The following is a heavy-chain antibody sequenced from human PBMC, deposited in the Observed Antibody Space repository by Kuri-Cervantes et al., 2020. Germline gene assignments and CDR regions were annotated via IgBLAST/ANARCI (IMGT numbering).Heavy chain of an antibody. D-gene: IGHD2-15*01. CDR3: ARDGWDIVVVVAATHGNYFDY. J-gene: IGHJ4*02. Sequence: SLKISCAASGFTFDDYAMHWVRQAPGKGLEWVSGISWNSGSIGYADSVKGRFTISRDSSKNTLYLQMNSLRAEDTAVYYCARDGWDIVVVVAATHGNYFDYWGQGTLVTVSS. V-gene: IGHV3-9*01. CDR2: ISWNSGSI. CDR1: GFTFDDYA.